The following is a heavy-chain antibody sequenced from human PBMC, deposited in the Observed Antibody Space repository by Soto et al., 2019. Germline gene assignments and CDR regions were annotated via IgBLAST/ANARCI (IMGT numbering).Heavy chain of an antibody. Sequence: GGSLRLSCAASGFTFSNAWMSWVRQAPGKGLEWVGRIKSKTDGGTTDYAAPVKGRFTISRDDSKNTLYLQMNSLKTEDTAVYYCTTDFPRSGNSFYYDSSGYDAFDIWGQGTMVTVSS. CDR2: IKSKTDGGTT. V-gene: IGHV3-15*01. CDR3: TTDFPRSGNSFYYDSSGYDAFDI. D-gene: IGHD3-22*01. J-gene: IGHJ3*02. CDR1: GFTFSNAW.